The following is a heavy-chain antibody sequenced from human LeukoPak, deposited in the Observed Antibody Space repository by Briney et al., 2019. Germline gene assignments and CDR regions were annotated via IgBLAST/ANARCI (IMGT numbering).Heavy chain of an antibody. CDR3: ARFSYFNYFDY. V-gene: IGHV4-39*01. CDR2: IYYSGST. CDR1: GGSISSSSYY. Sequence: PSETLSLTCTVSGGSISSSSYYWGWIRQPPGKGLEWIGSIYYSGSTYYNPSLKSRVTISVDTSKNQFSLKLSSVTAADTAVYYCARFSYFNYFDYWGQGTLVTVSS. J-gene: IGHJ4*02. D-gene: IGHD2-21*01.